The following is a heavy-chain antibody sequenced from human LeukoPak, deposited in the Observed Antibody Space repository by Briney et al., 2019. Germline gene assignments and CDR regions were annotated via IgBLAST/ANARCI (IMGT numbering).Heavy chain of an antibody. D-gene: IGHD3-22*01. V-gene: IGHV3-7*01. Sequence: GGSLRLSCAASGFTFSSYWMSWVRQAPGKGLEWVANIKEDGSEKYYVDSVKGRFTISRDNAKNSLYLQMNSLRAEDTAVYYCARDAYDSSGYSPFDYWGQGTLVTVSS. CDR2: IKEDGSEK. J-gene: IGHJ4*02. CDR3: ARDAYDSSGYSPFDY. CDR1: GFTFSSYW.